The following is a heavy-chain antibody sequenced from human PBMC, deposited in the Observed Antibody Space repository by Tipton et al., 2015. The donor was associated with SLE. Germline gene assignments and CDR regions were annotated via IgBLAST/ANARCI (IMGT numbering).Heavy chain of an antibody. CDR3: VRDGRHESSNLYWFDP. V-gene: IGHV1-46*01. D-gene: IGHD4-11*01. J-gene: IGHJ5*02. CDR1: GYTFTNYH. Sequence: QLVQSGPEVKKPGASVRVSCKASGYTFTNYHMHWVRQAHGQGLEWMGIINTSGGSTNYAQKFQGRVTMTRDTATSTVYMELTSLRSEDTAVYYCVRDGRHESSNLYWFDPWGQGALVTVSS. CDR2: INTSGGST.